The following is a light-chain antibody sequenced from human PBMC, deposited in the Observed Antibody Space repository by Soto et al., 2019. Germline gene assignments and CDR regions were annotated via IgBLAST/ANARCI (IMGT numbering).Light chain of an antibody. Sequence: EIVLTQSPGALSFSPGERATLTCRASQSVSSSYLAWFQQKPGQAPRLLIYGASSRATGIPDRFSGSGSGTDFTLNISRLEPEDFEVYYCQQYGNAPFTFGPGTKVDIK. V-gene: IGKV3-20*01. CDR3: QQYGNAPFT. CDR2: GAS. CDR1: QSVSSSY. J-gene: IGKJ3*01.